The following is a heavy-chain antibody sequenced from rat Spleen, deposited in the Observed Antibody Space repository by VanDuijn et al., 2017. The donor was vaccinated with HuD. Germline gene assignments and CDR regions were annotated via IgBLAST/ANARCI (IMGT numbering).Heavy chain of an antibody. CDR1: GFNFNYYW. CDR2: IHKDSSTI. V-gene: IGHV4-2*01. D-gene: IGHD1-10*01. CDR3: ASYNIYYWYFDF. Sequence: EVRLVESGGGLVQPGRSLKLSCAASGFNFNYYWMGWVRQAPGKGLEWIGEIHKDSSTINYTPSLKDKFTISRDNAQNTLYLQMSKLGSEDTAIYYCASYNIYYWYFDFWGPGTMVTVSS. J-gene: IGHJ1*01.